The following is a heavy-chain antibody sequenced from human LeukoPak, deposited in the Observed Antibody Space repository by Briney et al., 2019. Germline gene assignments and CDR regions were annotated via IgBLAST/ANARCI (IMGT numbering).Heavy chain of an antibody. V-gene: IGHV3-33*01. J-gene: IGHJ4*02. CDR2: IWYDGSNK. D-gene: IGHD6-13*01. CDR3: ARDKLDSSSWYYFDY. CDR1: GFTFSSYG. Sequence: GGSLRLSCAASGFTFSSYGMHWVRQAPGKGLEWVAGIWYDGSNKYYADSVKGRFTISRDNSKNTLYLQMNSLRAEDTAVYYCARDKLDSSSWYYFDYWGQGTLVTVSS.